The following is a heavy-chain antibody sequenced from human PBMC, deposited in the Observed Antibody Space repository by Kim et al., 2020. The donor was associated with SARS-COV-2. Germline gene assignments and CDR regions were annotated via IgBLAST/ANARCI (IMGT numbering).Heavy chain of an antibody. CDR3: ARDRAGVAGHYDGYYFDY. D-gene: IGHD6-19*01. J-gene: IGHJ4*02. CDR2: IYYSGST. CDR1: GGSISSGGYY. Sequence: SETLSLTCTVSGGSISSGGYYWSWIRQHPGKGLEWIGYIYYSGSTYYNPSLKSRVTISVDTSKNQFSLKLSSVTAADTAVYYCARDRAGVAGHYDGYYFDYWGQGTLVTVSS. V-gene: IGHV4-31*03.